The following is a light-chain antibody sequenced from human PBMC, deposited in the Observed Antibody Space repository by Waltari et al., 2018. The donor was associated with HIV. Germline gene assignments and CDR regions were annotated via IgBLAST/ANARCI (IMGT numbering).Light chain of an antibody. CDR3: QQYNSHSYT. CDR2: KTS. Sequence: DVQMTQSPSTLSASVGDRVSITCRASQIIDYWLPWYQQKPGQPPKLLIYKTSYLESGFPTRFSGSGSGADFTLTIDGLQPEDFATYYCQQYNSHSYTFGQGTKLDIK. V-gene: IGKV1-5*03. J-gene: IGKJ2*01. CDR1: QIIDYW.